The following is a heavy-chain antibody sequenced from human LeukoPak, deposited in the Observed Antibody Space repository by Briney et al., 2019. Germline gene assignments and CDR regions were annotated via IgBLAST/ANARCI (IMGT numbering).Heavy chain of an antibody. CDR2: INPNSGGT. J-gene: IGHJ5*02. CDR1: GYTFTGYY. Sequence: ATVKVSCKASGYTFTGYYMHWVRQAPGQGLDWMGRINPNSGGTNYAQKFQGRVTMTRDTSISTAYMELSRLRSDDTAVYYCARSSYYDFWSGTNWFDPWGQGTLVTVSS. CDR3: ARSSYYDFWSGTNWFDP. D-gene: IGHD3-3*01. V-gene: IGHV1-2*06.